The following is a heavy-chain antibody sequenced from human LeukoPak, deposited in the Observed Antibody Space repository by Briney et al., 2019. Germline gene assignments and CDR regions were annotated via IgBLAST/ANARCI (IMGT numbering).Heavy chain of an antibody. Sequence: PPGGSLRLSCAASGFTFSSYAMHWVRQAPGKGLEWVAVISYDGGNKYYADSVKGRFTISRDNSKNTLYLQMNSLRAEDTAVYYCARDRLGEQWLATYYYYYMDVWGKGTTVTVSS. D-gene: IGHD6-19*01. V-gene: IGHV3-30*04. CDR2: ISYDGGNK. CDR3: ARDRLGEQWLATYYYYYMDV. CDR1: GFTFSSYA. J-gene: IGHJ6*03.